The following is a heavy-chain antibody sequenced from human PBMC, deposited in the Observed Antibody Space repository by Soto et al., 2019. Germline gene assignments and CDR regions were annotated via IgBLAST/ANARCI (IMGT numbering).Heavy chain of an antibody. V-gene: IGHV4-39*01. CDR3: ARHFVAVVIKGWGY. J-gene: IGHJ4*02. Sequence: SLTCTVSGSSIDRSNYYWDWIRQPPGKGLEWIGTTYYNGNAYYNPSLKSRVTMSVDTSKNQFSLKLISVTAADTAVYYCARHFVAVVIKGWGYWGQGTLVTVSS. D-gene: IGHD3-22*01. CDR2: TYYNGNA. CDR1: GSSIDRSNYY.